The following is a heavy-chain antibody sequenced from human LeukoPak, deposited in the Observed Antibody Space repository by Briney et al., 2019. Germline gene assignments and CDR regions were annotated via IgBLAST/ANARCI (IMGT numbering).Heavy chain of an antibody. D-gene: IGHD4-17*01. V-gene: IGHV3-21*01. Sequence: GGSLRLSCGASGFTFSSHSMNWVRQAPGKGLEWVSSISSSSSYIYYADSVKGRFTISRDNAKNSLYLQMNSLRAEDTAVYYCARGGSYGDYSRVWGQGTTVTVSS. CDR3: ARGGSYGDYSRV. J-gene: IGHJ6*02. CDR1: GFTFSSHS. CDR2: ISSSSSYI.